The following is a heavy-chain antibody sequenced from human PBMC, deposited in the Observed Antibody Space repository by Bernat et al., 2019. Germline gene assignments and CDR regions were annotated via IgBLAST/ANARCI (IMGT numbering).Heavy chain of an antibody. CDR1: GFTFSSYA. V-gene: IGHV3-30-3*01. CDR3: ARALGVVSPTATRWFDP. Sequence: QVQLVESGGGVVQPGRSLRLSCAASGFTFSSYAMHWVRQAPGKGLEWVAVISYDGSNKYYADSVKGRFTISRDNSKNTLYLQMNSLRAEDTATYYCARALGVVSPTATRWFDPWGQGILVTVSS. CDR2: ISYDGSNK. D-gene: IGHD5/OR15-5a*01. J-gene: IGHJ5*02.